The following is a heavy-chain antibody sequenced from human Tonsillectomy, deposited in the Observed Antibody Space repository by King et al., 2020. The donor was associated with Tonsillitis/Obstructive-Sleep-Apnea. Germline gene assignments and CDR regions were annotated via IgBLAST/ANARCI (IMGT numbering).Heavy chain of an antibody. J-gene: IGHJ3*02. V-gene: IGHV3-15*01. CDR3: TTRAYEWELPPRGSIAFDI. CDR1: GFPFSDAW. D-gene: IGHD1-26*01. Sequence: VQLVESGGGLVKPGGSLRLSCAASGFPFSDAWMNWVRQAPGKGLEWVGRIRSRTDGGTTDNAAPVKGRFTILRDDSKNTLYLQMNSLKTDDTAVYYCTTRAYEWELPPRGSIAFDIWGQGTMVTVSS. CDR2: IRSRTDGGTT.